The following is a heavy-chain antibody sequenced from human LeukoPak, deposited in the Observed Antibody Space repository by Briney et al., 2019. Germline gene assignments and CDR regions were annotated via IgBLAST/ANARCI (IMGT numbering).Heavy chain of an antibody. CDR1: GFTFSSYA. Sequence: PGRSLRLSCAASGFTFSSYAMHWVRQAPGKGLEWVAVISYDGSNKYYADSVKGRFTISRDNSKNTLYLQMNSLRAEDTAVYYCARYTSLDYWGRGTLVTVSS. J-gene: IGHJ4*02. CDR2: ISYDGSNK. CDR3: ARYTSLDY. V-gene: IGHV3-30-3*01.